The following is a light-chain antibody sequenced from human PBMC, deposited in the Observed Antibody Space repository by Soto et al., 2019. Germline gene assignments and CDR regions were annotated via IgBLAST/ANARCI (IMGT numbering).Light chain of an antibody. CDR2: QDN. V-gene: IGLV3-1*01. CDR3: QAWDSSIVR. J-gene: IGLJ3*02. Sequence: SSELTQPPSVSVSPGQTASITCSGDKLGDRYACWYQQKPGQSPVLVIYQDNKRPSGIPERFSGSNSGNIATLTISGTQAMDEADYYCQAWDSSIVRFGGGTKLTVL. CDR1: KLGDRY.